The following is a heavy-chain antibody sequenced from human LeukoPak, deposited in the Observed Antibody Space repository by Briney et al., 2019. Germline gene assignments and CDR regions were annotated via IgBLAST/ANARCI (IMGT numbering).Heavy chain of an antibody. CDR1: GFTFSSYG. CDR2: IRYDGSNK. Sequence: GGSLRLSCAASGFTFSSYGMHWVRQAPGKGLEWVAFIRYDGSNKYYADSVKGRFTISRGNSKNTLYLQMNSLRAEDTAVYYCAKDRYCSGGSCYNDYWGQGTLVTVSS. J-gene: IGHJ4*02. D-gene: IGHD2-15*01. V-gene: IGHV3-30*02. CDR3: AKDRYCSGGSCYNDY.